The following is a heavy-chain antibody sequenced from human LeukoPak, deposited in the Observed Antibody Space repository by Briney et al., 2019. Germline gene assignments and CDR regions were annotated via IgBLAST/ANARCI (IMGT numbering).Heavy chain of an antibody. Sequence: GRSLRLSGAASGFTFSSYAMHWVRQAPGTGLEWVAVISYDGSNKYYADSVKGRFTISRDNSRNTLYLQMNSLRAEDTAVYYCARDARGAYCGGDCSPYFDYWGQGTLVTVSS. J-gene: IGHJ4*02. D-gene: IGHD2-21*02. CDR2: ISYDGSNK. CDR3: ARDARGAYCGGDCSPYFDY. V-gene: IGHV3-30-3*01. CDR1: GFTFSSYA.